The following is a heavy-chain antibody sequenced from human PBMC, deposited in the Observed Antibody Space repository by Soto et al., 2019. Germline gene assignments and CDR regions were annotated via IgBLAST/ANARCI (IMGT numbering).Heavy chain of an antibody. Sequence: SETLSLTCTVSGGSISSYYWSWIRQPPGKGLEWIGYIYYSGSTNYNPSLKSRVTISVDTSKNQFSLKLSSVTAADTAVYYCARDRATNWFDPWGQGTLVTVSS. CDR1: GGSISSYY. CDR3: ARDRATNWFDP. V-gene: IGHV4-59*01. J-gene: IGHJ5*02. CDR2: IYYSGST.